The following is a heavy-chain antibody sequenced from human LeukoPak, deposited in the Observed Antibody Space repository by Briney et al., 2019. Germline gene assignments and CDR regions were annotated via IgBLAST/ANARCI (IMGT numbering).Heavy chain of an antibody. CDR3: ASVRRGFGESSKYYSYYYMDV. Sequence: PSETLSLTCTVSDYSISSGYYWGWIRQPPGKGLEWIGSIYHSGITYKNPSLKSRVTISADTSKNQFSLKLSAVTAADTAVYYCASVRRGFGESSKYYSYYYMDVWGNGTTVTISS. J-gene: IGHJ6*03. CDR1: DYSISSGYY. D-gene: IGHD3-10*01. CDR2: IYHSGIT. V-gene: IGHV4-38-2*02.